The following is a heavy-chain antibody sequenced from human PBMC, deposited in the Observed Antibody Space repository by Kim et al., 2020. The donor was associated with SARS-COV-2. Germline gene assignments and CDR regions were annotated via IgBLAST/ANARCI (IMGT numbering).Heavy chain of an antibody. V-gene: IGHV3-48*03. Sequence: SVKGRFTISRDNAKNSLYLQMNSLRAEDTAVYYCAREFIRSFYYYYGMDVWGQGTTVTVSS. J-gene: IGHJ6*02. CDR3: AREFIRSFYYYYGMDV. D-gene: IGHD3-16*02.